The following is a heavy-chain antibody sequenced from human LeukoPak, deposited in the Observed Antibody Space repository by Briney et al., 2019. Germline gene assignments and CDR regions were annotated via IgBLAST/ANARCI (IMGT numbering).Heavy chain of an antibody. J-gene: IGHJ4*02. Sequence: GGSLRLSCAASGFTFSSYIMSWVRQAPGKGLAWVSTISGSGGSTNYADSVKGRFTISRDNSKNTLYLQVNSLRAEDTAVYYCAKAFSGTLEFDYWGQGTLVTVSS. V-gene: IGHV3-23*01. CDR1: GFTFSSYI. CDR2: ISGSGGST. D-gene: IGHD1-26*01. CDR3: AKAFSGTLEFDY.